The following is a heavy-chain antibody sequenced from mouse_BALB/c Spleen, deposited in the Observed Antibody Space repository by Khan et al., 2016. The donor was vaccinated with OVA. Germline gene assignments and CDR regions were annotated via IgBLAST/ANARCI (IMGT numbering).Heavy chain of an antibody. J-gene: IGHJ4*01. Sequence: VQLQESGPGLVAPSQSLSITCTVSGFSLSRYNVHWVRQPPGKGLEWLGMIWGGGGTDYTSALKSRLSISKDDSKRQVFLKMNSMQTDDTAMYYSTRAYYRYDGYYAMDYWGQGTSVTVSS. D-gene: IGHD2-14*01. V-gene: IGHV2-6-4*01. CDR3: TRAYYRYDGYYAMDY. CDR1: GFSLSRYN. CDR2: IWGGGGT.